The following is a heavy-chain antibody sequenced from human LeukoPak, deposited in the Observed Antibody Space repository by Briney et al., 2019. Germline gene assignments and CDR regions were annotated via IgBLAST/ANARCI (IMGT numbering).Heavy chain of an antibody. CDR1: GFTFSSYW. CDR2: IKQDGSEK. Sequence: GGSLRLFCAASGFTFSSYWMSWVRQAPGKGLEWVANIKQDGSEKYYVDSVKGRFTISRDNAKNSLYLQMNSLRAEDTAVYYCARAYGDFYNWFDPWGQGTLVTVSS. J-gene: IGHJ5*02. CDR3: ARAYGDFYNWFDP. V-gene: IGHV3-7*01. D-gene: IGHD4-17*01.